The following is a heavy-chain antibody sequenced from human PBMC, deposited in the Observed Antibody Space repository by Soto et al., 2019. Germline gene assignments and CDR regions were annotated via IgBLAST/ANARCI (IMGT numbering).Heavy chain of an antibody. J-gene: IGHJ4*02. CDR1: GGSISSGGYS. Sequence: PSETLSLTCAVSGGSISSGGYSWSWIRQPPGKGLEWIGYIYYSGSTNYNPSLKSRVTISVDTSKNQFSLKLSSVTAADTAVYYCARRYGGNLDYCGQGTLVTVSS. CDR3: ARRYGGNLDY. CDR2: IYYSGST. D-gene: IGHD1-26*01. V-gene: IGHV4-61*08.